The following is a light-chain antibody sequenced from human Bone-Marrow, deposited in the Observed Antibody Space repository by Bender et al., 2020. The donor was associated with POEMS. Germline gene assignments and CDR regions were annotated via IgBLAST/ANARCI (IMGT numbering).Light chain of an antibody. CDR1: KLGDKY. J-gene: IGLJ3*02. CDR3: SSYTTSFTLV. Sequence: SYELTQPPSVSVSPGQIASITCSGDKLGDKYAYWYQQQPGQSPVLVIYQDNKRAPGIPERFSGSKSGNTASLTISGLQADDEADYHCSSYTTSFTLVFGGGTKLTVL. V-gene: IGLV3-1*01. CDR2: QDN.